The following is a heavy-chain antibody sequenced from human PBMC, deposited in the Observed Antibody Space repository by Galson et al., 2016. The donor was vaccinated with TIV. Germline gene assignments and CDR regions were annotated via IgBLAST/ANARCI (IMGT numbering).Heavy chain of an antibody. CDR1: GDTISSYV. J-gene: IGHJ6*02. CDR3: ASDRNTAFDTYHYYYGMDV. V-gene: IGHV1-69*13. CDR2: IIPLFRTT. Sequence: SVKVSCKASGDTISSYVFNWVRLAPGQGLEWMGGIIPLFRTTNYAQKFQGRVTITADESTNTAYMELNSLRSGDTAVYYCASDRNTAFDTYHYYYGMDVWGQGTTVTVSS. D-gene: IGHD5-18*01.